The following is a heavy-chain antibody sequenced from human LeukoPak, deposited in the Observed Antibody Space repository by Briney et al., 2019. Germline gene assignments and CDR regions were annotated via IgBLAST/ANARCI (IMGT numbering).Heavy chain of an antibody. J-gene: IGHJ1*01. CDR2: IRSKTDGGTT. Sequence: GGSLRLSCAASGFSFNTYSMNWVRQARGKGLEWVGRIRSKTDGGTTDYAVSVQGRFTISRDDSKNTLYLQMSSLKTEDTAVYYCAKHIYGVASIHPWGQGTLVSVSS. CDR3: AKHIYGVASIHP. CDR1: GFSFNTYS. V-gene: IGHV3-15*07. D-gene: IGHD6-19*01.